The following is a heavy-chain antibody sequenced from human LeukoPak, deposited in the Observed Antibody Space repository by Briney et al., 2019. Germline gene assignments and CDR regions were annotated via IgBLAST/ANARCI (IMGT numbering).Heavy chain of an antibody. CDR3: ARGRVVATRY. D-gene: IGHD5-12*01. V-gene: IGHV1-8*02. CDR2: MNPNSGNT. J-gene: IGHJ4*02. Sequence: GASVKVSCKASGYTFTSYYMHWVRQATGQGLEWMGWMNPNSGNTGYAQKFQGRVTMTRNTSISTAYMELSSLRSEDTAVYYCARGRVVATRYWGQGTLVTVSS. CDR1: GYTFTSYY.